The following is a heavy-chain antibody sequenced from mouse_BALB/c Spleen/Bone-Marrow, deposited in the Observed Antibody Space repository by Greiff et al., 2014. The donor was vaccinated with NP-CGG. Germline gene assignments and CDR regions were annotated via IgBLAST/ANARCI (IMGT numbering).Heavy chain of an antibody. V-gene: IGHV2-9*02. J-gene: IGHJ1*01. CDR3: ARVYLWYFDV. D-gene: IGHD2-3*01. CDR2: IWAGGST. CDR1: GFSLTSYG. Sequence: QVQLQQSGPGLVAPSQSLSITCTVSGFSLTSYGVHWVRQPPGKGLEWLGVIWAGGSTNYNSAIMSRLSISKDNSKSQVFLKMNSLKTDDTAMYYCARVYLWYFDVWGAGTTVTVSS.